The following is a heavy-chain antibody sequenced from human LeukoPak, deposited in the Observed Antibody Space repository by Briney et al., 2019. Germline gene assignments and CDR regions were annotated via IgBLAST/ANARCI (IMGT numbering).Heavy chain of an antibody. D-gene: IGHD5-18*01. CDR2: TSASGGST. J-gene: IGHJ6*03. Sequence: GGSLRLSCAASGFTFTNYAMSWVRQAPGKGLEWVSGTSASGGSTYYADSVNGRFTISRDNTKNTLYLQMNSLRGEDTAVYYCAKVGYLVYYYYYMDVWGKGTTVTVSS. CDR3: AKVGYLVYYYYYMDV. V-gene: IGHV3-23*01. CDR1: GFTFTNYA.